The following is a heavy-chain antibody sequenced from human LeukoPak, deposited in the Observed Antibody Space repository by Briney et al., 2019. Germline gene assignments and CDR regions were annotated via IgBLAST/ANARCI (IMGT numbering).Heavy chain of an antibody. D-gene: IGHD3-10*01. J-gene: IGHJ3*02. Sequence: GGSLRLSCAASGFTFSSYNMNWVRQAPGKGLDWVSSISSSSRYIYYADSLKGRFTISRDNSKNTLYLQMNSLRAEDTAVYYCARTMVRGVKFALHDAFDIWGQGTMVTVSS. CDR1: GFTFSSYN. CDR2: ISSSSRYI. CDR3: ARTMVRGVKFALHDAFDI. V-gene: IGHV3-21*04.